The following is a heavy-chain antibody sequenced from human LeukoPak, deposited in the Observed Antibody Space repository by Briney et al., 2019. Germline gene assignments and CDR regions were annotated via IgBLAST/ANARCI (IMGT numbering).Heavy chain of an antibody. J-gene: IGHJ6*02. Sequence: GGSLRLSCEASGFIFNSYWMTWVRQAPGKGLEWVANIKEDGTEKFYVDSVKGRFTISRDNAKNSPYLQMNSLRAEDTAVYYCARAAAVAYYNYGMYVWGQGTTVTVSS. CDR2: IKEDGTEK. CDR1: GFIFNSYW. V-gene: IGHV3-7*01. D-gene: IGHD6-13*01. CDR3: ARAAAVAYYNYGMYV.